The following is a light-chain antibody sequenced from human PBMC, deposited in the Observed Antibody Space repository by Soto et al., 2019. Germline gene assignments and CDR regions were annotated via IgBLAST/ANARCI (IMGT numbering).Light chain of an antibody. CDR1: GSSSHIGHHS. CDR2: DND. Sequence: QAVVTQPPSVSAAPGQKVTISCSGSGSSSHIGHHSVSWYQHLPGTAPKLLIYDNDQRPSGIPARFSGSKSATSATLDITGLQTGDEADYYCGTWDTGLRAYVLGTGTKVTVL. CDR3: GTWDTGLRAYV. J-gene: IGLJ1*01. V-gene: IGLV1-51*01.